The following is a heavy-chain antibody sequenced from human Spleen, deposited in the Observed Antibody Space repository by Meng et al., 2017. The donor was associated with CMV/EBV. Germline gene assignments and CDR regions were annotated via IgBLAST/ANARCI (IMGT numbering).Heavy chain of an antibody. CDR3: AKVLPATIDVKGPTALGGMDV. V-gene: IGHV3-23*01. CDR2: ISASGGST. Sequence: GGSLRLSCAASGFTFSNYAVTWVRQGPGKGLEWVSTISASGGSTYYADSVKGRFTISRDNSKNTLYLQMNSLRAEDTAIYYCAKVLPATIDVKGPTALGGMDVWGQGTTVTVSS. CDR1: GFTFSNYA. J-gene: IGHJ6*02. D-gene: IGHD2-2*01.